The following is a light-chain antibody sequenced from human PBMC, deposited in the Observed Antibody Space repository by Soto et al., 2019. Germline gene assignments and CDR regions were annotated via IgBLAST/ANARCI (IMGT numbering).Light chain of an antibody. J-gene: IGKJ2*01. CDR3: QQYGSSPHT. CDR2: GAS. V-gene: IGKV3-20*01. Sequence: EIVLTQSPGTLSLSPGERATLSCRASQSVSSSYLAWYQHKPGQAPRLLIYGASSSATGIPDRFSGSGSGTDFTLTISRLEPEDCAVYYCQQYGSSPHTFGQGTKLEIK. CDR1: QSVSSSY.